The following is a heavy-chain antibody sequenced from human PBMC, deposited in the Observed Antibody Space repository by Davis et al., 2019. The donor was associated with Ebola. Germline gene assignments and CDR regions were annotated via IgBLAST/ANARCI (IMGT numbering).Heavy chain of an antibody. J-gene: IGHJ4*02. D-gene: IGHD3-10*01. Sequence: SETLSLTCTVSGGSISSSSYFWGWIRQPPGKGLEWIGSIYYSGSTYNNPSLKSRITISLDTSKNQFSLKLSSVTAADTAVYYCARGPLYGSGSYPLDFWGQGTLVTVSS. CDR3: ARGPLYGSGSYPLDF. V-gene: IGHV4-39*07. CDR1: GGSISSSSYF. CDR2: IYYSGST.